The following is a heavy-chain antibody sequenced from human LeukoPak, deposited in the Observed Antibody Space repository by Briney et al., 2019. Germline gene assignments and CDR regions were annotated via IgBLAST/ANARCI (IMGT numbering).Heavy chain of an antibody. Sequence: SETLSLTCTVSGGSISSSSYYWSWIRQPAGKGLGWIGRIYTSGSTNYNPSLKSRVTISVDTSKNQFSLKLSSVTAADTAVYYCARDHNYDFWSGYYYNWFDPWGQGTLVTVSS. V-gene: IGHV4-61*02. CDR2: IYTSGST. CDR1: GGSISSSSYY. CDR3: ARDHNYDFWSGYYYNWFDP. D-gene: IGHD3-3*01. J-gene: IGHJ5*02.